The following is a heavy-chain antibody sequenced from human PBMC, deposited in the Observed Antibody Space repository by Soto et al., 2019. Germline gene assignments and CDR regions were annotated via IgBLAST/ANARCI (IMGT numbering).Heavy chain of an antibody. CDR2: IYYSGST. D-gene: IGHD4-17*01. CDR1: GGSISSYY. J-gene: IGHJ5*02. Sequence: PSETLSLTCTVSGGSISSYYWNWIRQPPGKGLEWIGYIYYSGSTNYNPSLKSRVTISVDTSKNQFSLKLSSVTAADTAVYYCARETYGDYVGYFDPWGQGTLVTVSS. CDR3: ARETYGDYVGYFDP. V-gene: IGHV4-59*12.